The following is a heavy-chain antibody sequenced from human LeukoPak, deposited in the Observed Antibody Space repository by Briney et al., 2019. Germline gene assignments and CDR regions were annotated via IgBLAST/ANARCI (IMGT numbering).Heavy chain of an antibody. D-gene: IGHD4-17*01. V-gene: IGHV6-1*01. CDR1: GDIVSSNGAA. CDR3: ARFDEAIRSGPY. Sequence: SQTLSLTCAISGDIVSSNGAAWNWIRQSPSRGLEWLGRTYYRSKWYNDYAVSVQSRIIVNPDTSKNQFSLKLSSVTAADTAVYYCARFDEAIRSGPYWGQGTLVTVSS. CDR2: TYYRSKWYN. J-gene: IGHJ4*02.